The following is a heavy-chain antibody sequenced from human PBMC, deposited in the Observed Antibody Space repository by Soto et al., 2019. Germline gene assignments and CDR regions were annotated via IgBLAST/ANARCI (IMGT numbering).Heavy chain of an antibody. CDR1: GFTFSSYA. Sequence: QVQLVESGGGVVQPGRSLRLSCAASGFTFSSYAMHWVRQAPGKGLEWVAVISYDGSNKYYADSVKGRFTISRDNSKNTLYLQMNSLRAEDTAVYYCARGSGDYSDLDYWGQGTLVTVSS. J-gene: IGHJ4*02. V-gene: IGHV3-30-3*01. D-gene: IGHD4-17*01. CDR2: ISYDGSNK. CDR3: ARGSGDYSDLDY.